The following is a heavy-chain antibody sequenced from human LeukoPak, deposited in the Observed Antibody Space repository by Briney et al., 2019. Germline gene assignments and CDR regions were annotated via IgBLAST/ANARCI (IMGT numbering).Heavy chain of an antibody. D-gene: IGHD1-26*01. CDR2: INTDGSST. V-gene: IGHV3-74*01. J-gene: IGHJ5*02. Sequence: GGSLRLSCAASGFTFSTYWMHWVRQAPGKGLVWVSRINTDGSSTSYADSVKGRFTISRDNAKNSLYLQLNSLRAEDTAVYYCARSLVVGATYPYHWGQGTLVTVSS. CDR1: GFTFSTYW. CDR3: ARSLVVGATYPYH.